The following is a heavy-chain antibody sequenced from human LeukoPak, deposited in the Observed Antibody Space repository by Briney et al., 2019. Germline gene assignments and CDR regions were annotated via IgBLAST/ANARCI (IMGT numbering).Heavy chain of an antibody. V-gene: IGHV3-48*01. D-gene: IGHD6-13*01. CDR1: GFTFSSYS. CDR2: ISSSSSTI. CDR3: ARYRIAAAGTGEYFQH. Sequence: PGGSLRLSCAASGFTFSSYSMNWVRQAPGKGLERVSYISSSSSTIYYADSVKGRFTISRDNAKNSLYLQMNSLRAEDTAVYYCARYRIAAAGTGEYFQHWGQGTLVTVSS. J-gene: IGHJ1*01.